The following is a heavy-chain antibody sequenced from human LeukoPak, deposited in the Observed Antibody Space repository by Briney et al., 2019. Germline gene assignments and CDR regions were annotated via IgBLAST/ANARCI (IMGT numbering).Heavy chain of an antibody. J-gene: IGHJ5*02. Sequence: SQTLSLTCAISGDSVSSNIAAWHGNRQSPSRGLEWLGRTYYRSKWSNDYAVSVQSRITINPDTSKNQFSLQLNSVTPEDTAVYYCARGAYNSVWSWGQGTLVTVSS. CDR2: TYYRSKWSN. V-gene: IGHV6-1*01. D-gene: IGHD6-19*01. CDR1: GDSVSSNIAA. CDR3: ARGAYNSVWS.